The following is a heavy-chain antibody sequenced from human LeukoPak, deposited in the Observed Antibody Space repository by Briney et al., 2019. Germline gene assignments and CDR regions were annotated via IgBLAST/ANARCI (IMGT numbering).Heavy chain of an antibody. CDR2: IYIDTNT. Sequence: PGGSLRLSCAVSGFTVSANHMSGVRQAPGKGLEWVSVIYIDTNTYYADSVKGRFTISRDNSKNTLFLQMNSLRAEDTAVYYCARDREVVTAKAQMDVWGKGTPVTVFS. D-gene: IGHD2-21*02. CDR3: ARDREVVTAKAQMDV. V-gene: IGHV3-53*01. CDR1: GFTVSANH. J-gene: IGHJ6*04.